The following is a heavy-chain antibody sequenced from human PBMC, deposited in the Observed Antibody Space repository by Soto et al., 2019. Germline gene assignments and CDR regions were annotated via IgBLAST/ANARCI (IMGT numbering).Heavy chain of an antibody. V-gene: IGHV4-31*03. CDR3: ARDLYYDSSGYYDGDYYYGMDV. CDR2: IYYSGST. Sequence: PSETLSLTCTVSGGSISSGGYYWSWIRQHPGKGLEWIGYIYYSGSTYYNPSLKSRVTISVDTSKNQFSLKLSSVTAADTAVYYCARDLYYDSSGYYDGDYYYGMDVWGQGTTVTVSS. D-gene: IGHD3-22*01. CDR1: GGSISSGGYY. J-gene: IGHJ6*02.